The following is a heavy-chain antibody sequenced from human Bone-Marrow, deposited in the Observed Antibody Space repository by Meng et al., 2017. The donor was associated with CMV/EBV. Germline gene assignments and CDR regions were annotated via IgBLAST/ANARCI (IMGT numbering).Heavy chain of an antibody. J-gene: IGHJ4*02. CDR1: GFTFSSYG. CDR3: ARSRGAGTSCYFDY. V-gene: IGHV3-30*02. CDR2: IRYDGSDK. Sequence: GGSLRLSCAASGFTFSSYGMHWVRQAPGKGLEWVSFIRYDGSDKYYPDSVKGRFTISRDNSKNTLYLQVNSLRAEDTSVYYCARSRGAGTSCYFDYWGQGTLVTVFS. D-gene: IGHD2-2*01.